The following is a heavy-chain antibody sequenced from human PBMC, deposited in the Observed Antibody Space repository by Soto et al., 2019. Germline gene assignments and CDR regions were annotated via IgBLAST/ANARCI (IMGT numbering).Heavy chain of an antibody. Sequence: QVQLQQSGPGLVKPSQTLSLTCVISGDSVSSTTAAWNWIRQSPSRGLEWLGRTYFRSKWYNDYAMSVKSRITIKPDTTKNQFALQLNSVTPEDTAVYYCARDLYNGDWVTFDFWGQGTLVTVSS. CDR1: GDSVSSTTAA. J-gene: IGHJ4*02. CDR3: ARDLYNGDWVTFDF. CDR2: TYFRSKWYN. D-gene: IGHD4-17*01. V-gene: IGHV6-1*01.